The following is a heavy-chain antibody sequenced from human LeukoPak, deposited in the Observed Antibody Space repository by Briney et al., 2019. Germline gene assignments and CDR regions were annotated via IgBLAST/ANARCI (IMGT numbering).Heavy chain of an antibody. CDR2: ISSSGSTI. CDR1: GFTFSDYY. V-gene: IGHV3-11*01. CDR3: ARGDSSSWYYFDY. Sequence: SGGSLRLSCAASGFTFSDYYMSWVRQAPGKGLEWVSYISSSGSTIYYADSVKGRFTISRDNAKNSLYLQMNSLRAEDTAVYYCARGDSSSWYYFDYWGQGTLVTVSS. J-gene: IGHJ4*02. D-gene: IGHD6-13*01.